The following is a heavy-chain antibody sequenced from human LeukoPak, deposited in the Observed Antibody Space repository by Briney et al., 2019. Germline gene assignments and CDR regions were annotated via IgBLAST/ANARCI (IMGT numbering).Heavy chain of an antibody. CDR2: ISSSGSTI. V-gene: IGHV3-11*04. J-gene: IGHJ6*03. CDR3: ARDPYSGSYGDYYYYYMDV. D-gene: IGHD1-26*01. CDR1: GFTFSDYY. Sequence: GGSLRLSCAASGFTFSDYYMSWIRQAPGKGLEWVSYISSSGSTIYYADSVKGRFTISRDNAKSSLYLQMNSLRDEDTAVYYCARDPYSGSYGDYYYYYMDVWGKGTTVTISS.